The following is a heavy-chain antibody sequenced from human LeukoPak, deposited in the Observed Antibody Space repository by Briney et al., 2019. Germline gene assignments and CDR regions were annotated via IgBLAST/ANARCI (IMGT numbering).Heavy chain of an antibody. Sequence: GGSLRLSCAASGFTFSSYWMSWVRQAPGKGLEWVANIKQDGSEKYYVDSVKGRFTISRDNAKNSLYLQMNSLRAEDTAVYYCARSGIVVVPAASIFDAFDIWGQGTMVTVSS. V-gene: IGHV3-7*01. CDR2: IKQDGSEK. CDR1: GFTFSSYW. CDR3: ARSGIVVVPAASIFDAFDI. D-gene: IGHD2-2*01. J-gene: IGHJ3*02.